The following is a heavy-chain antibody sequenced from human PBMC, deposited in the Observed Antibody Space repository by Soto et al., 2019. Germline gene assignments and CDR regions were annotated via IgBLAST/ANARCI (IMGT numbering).Heavy chain of an antibody. V-gene: IGHV1-3*01. CDR1: GYTFTRYT. D-gene: IGHD2-15*01. J-gene: IGHJ5*01. CDR2: INPDNGNT. Sequence: ASVKVSCKASGYTFTRYTMNWVRQAPGQRLEWMGWINPDNGNTKSSQKFQDRVIITRDTSASTAYMDLSSLRSEDTAVYYCARGIATGQLDSWGQGTRVTVSS. CDR3: ARGIATGQLDS.